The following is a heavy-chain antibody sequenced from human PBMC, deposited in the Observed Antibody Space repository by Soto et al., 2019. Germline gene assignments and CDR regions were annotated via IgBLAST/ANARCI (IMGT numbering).Heavy chain of an antibody. CDR1: GFTLSVNA. D-gene: IGHD3-3*01. J-gene: IGHJ4*02. Sequence: GGSLRLSCAASGFTLSVNAMSWVRQAPGKGLEWVSSISGSGTSTSYADSVKGRFTISRDTSKSTLYLQMNSLRAEDTAVYYCVKEENGITIFGVTFDYWGQGTLVTVSS. CDR2: ISGSGTST. V-gene: IGHV3-23*01. CDR3: VKEENGITIFGVTFDY.